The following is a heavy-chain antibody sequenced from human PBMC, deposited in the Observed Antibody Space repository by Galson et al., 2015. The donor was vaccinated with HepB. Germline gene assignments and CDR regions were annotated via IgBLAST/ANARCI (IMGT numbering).Heavy chain of an antibody. CDR1: GFTFSSYG. CDR3: AKGYYDSSPPFDY. J-gene: IGHJ4*02. CDR2: ISYDGSNK. Sequence: SLRLSCAASGFTFSSYGMHWVRQAPGKGLEWVAVISYDGSNKYYADSVKGRFTISRDNSKNTLYLQMYSLRAEDTAVYYCAKGYYDSSPPFDYWGQGTLVTVSS. V-gene: IGHV3-30*18. D-gene: IGHD3-22*01.